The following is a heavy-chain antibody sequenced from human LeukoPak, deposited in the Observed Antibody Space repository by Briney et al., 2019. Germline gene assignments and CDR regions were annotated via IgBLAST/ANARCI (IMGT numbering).Heavy chain of an antibody. CDR1: GGSISSGGYS. V-gene: IGHV4-30-2*01. CDR3: ASRYYYDSSGYYYGPDY. CDR2: IYHSGST. Sequence: SETLSLTCAVSGGSISSGGYSWSWIRQPPGKGLEWIGYIYHSGSTYYNPSLKSRVTISVDRSKNQFSLKLCSVTAADTAVYYCASRYYYDSSGYYYGPDYWGQGTLVTVSS. J-gene: IGHJ4*02. D-gene: IGHD3-22*01.